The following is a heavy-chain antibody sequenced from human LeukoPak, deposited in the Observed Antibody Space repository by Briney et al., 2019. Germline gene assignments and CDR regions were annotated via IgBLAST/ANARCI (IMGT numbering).Heavy chain of an antibody. CDR1: GGSISSYY. Sequence: PSETLSLPCTVSGGSISSYYWSWIRQPPGKGLEWIGFIFYTGTTNYNPSLKSRVTISLDMSKNQFSLKLSSVTAADTAVYFCATGGASSEPFDFWGRGTLVTVSS. D-gene: IGHD6-13*01. CDR3: ATGGASSEPFDF. CDR2: IFYTGTT. J-gene: IGHJ4*02. V-gene: IGHV4-59*01.